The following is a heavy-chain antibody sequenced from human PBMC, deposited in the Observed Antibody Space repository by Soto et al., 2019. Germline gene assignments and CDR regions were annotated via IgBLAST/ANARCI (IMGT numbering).Heavy chain of an antibody. CDR3: ARGDSYYDFWSGYYRALHYFDY. V-gene: IGHV4-34*01. Sequence: SETLSLTCAVYGGSFSGYYWSWIRQPPGKGLEWIGEINRSGSTNYNPSLKSRVTISVDTSKNQFSLKLSSVTAADTAVYYCARGDSYYDFWSGYYRALHYFDYWGQGTLVTVSS. CDR1: GGSFSGYY. D-gene: IGHD3-3*01. CDR2: INRSGST. J-gene: IGHJ4*02.